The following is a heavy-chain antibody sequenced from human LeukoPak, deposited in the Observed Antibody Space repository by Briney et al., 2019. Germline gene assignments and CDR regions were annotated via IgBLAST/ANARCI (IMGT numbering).Heavy chain of an antibody. CDR2: IYPGGST. D-gene: IGHD5-18*01. J-gene: IGHJ4*02. CDR3: AREGYSYGFNY. Sequence: GGSLRLSCAASGFIVSSNYMSWVRQAPGKGLEWVSVIYPGGSTYYSDSVKGRFTISRDNAKNSLYLQMNSLRAEDTALYYCAREGYSYGFNYWGQGTLVTVSS. CDR1: GFIVSSNY. V-gene: IGHV3-53*01.